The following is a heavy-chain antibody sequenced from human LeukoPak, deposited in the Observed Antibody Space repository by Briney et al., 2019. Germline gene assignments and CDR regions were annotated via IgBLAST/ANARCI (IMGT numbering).Heavy chain of an antibody. Sequence: PGGSLRLSCAASGFTFSSYGMHWVHQAPGKGLEWVAAISYDGRNKEYVDSVKGRFTISRDNSKNTLYLQMNSLRAEDTAVYYCAKDRGYSHGFDYWGQGTLVTVSS. CDR2: ISYDGRNK. V-gene: IGHV3-30*18. CDR3: AKDRGYSHGFDY. J-gene: IGHJ4*02. D-gene: IGHD5-18*01. CDR1: GFTFSSYG.